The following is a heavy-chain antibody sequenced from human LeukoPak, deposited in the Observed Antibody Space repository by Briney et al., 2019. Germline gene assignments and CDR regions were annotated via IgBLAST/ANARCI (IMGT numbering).Heavy chain of an antibody. V-gene: IGHV3-48*03. CDR2: ISSSGSTI. Sequence: GGSLRLSCAASGFTFSSYEMNWVRQAPGKGLEWVSYISSSGSTIYYADSVKGRFTISRDNAKNSLYLQMNSLRAEDTAVYYCASTHYYDPLVDIWGQGTMVTVSS. CDR1: GFTFSSYE. J-gene: IGHJ3*02. CDR3: ASTHYYDPLVDI. D-gene: IGHD3-22*01.